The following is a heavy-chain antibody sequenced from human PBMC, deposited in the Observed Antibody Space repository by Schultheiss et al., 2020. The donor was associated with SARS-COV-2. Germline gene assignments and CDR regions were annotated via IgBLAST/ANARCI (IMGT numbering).Heavy chain of an antibody. CDR3: ARSIAVAGKIDY. V-gene: IGHV3-30*19. Sequence: GESLKISCAASGFTFSSYGMHWVRQAPGKGLEWVADIWYDGSNKYYADSVKGRFTISRDNSKNTLYLQMNSLRAEDTAVYYCARSIAVAGKIDYWGQGTLVTVSS. CDR2: IWYDGSNK. CDR1: GFTFSSYG. D-gene: IGHD6-19*01. J-gene: IGHJ4*02.